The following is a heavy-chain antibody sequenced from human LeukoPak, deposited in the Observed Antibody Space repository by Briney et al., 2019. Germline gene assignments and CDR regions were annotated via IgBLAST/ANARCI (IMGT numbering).Heavy chain of an antibody. CDR2: IKQDGTEK. V-gene: IGHV3-7*01. D-gene: IGHD3-3*01. CDR1: GFTFSSYW. J-gene: IGHJ4*02. CDR3: GRETDFGVVTN. Sequence: GGSLRLSCAASGFTFSSYWMSWVRQAPGKRLERVANIKQDGTEKYYVDSVKGRFTISRDNAKNSLYLQMNSLRAEDTAVYYCGRETDFGVVTNWGQGTLVTVSS.